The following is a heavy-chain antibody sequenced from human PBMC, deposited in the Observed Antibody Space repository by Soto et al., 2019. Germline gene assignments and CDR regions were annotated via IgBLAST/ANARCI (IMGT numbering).Heavy chain of an antibody. Sequence: SETLSLTCTVSGGSISSSDHHWAWIRQPPGKGLEWIGSIFYSGTTYYSPSLKSRVTISVDPPKNQFSLKLSSVTAADTAVYYCARVSGIYYYGMDVWGQGTTVTVSS. CDR2: IFYSGTT. J-gene: IGHJ6*02. V-gene: IGHV4-39*01. D-gene: IGHD3-10*01. CDR3: ARVSGIYYYGMDV. CDR1: GGSISSSDHH.